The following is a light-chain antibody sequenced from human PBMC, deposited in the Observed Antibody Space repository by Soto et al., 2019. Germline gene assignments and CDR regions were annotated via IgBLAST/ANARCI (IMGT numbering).Light chain of an antibody. CDR2: DAS. CDR1: QSIREH. V-gene: IGKV1-39*01. Sequence: IHMTQSPSSLSASVGYRVTIPCRASQSIREHLNWYQQKPGKAPKLLIYDASSLQTGVPSRFSGSGSGTDFSLTISSLQPEDFATYYCQQSYSTPPWTFGQGTKVDIK. J-gene: IGKJ1*01. CDR3: QQSYSTPPWT.